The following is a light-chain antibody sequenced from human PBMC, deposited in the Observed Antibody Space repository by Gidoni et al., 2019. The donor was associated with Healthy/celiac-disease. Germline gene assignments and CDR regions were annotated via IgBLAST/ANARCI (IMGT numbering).Light chain of an antibody. Sequence: PCAPASVARSSSPGRQISTVSNYLDWYQQKPGQPPRLLIYVGSNRATGIPDRLSGSGSGTDFTLTISSLEPEDFGVYYCKQGRKSLHTFGQGTKLEIK. CDR1: PGRQISTVSNY. CDR2: VGS. CDR3: KQGRKSLHT. V-gene: IGKV2-28*01. J-gene: IGKJ2*01.